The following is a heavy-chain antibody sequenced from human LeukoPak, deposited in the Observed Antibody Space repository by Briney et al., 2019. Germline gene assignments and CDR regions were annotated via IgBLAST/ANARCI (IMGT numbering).Heavy chain of an antibody. Sequence: NASETLSLTCTVSGTSINSHYWSWIRQPPGRGLEWIGYIYYTGSTRYSPSLKSRITISVDASKNQFSLRLNSVTAADTAVYFCARLASPPPEGMPGFWFFDLWGRGSLVTVSS. CDR2: IYYTGST. V-gene: IGHV4-59*08. CDR3: ARLASPPPEGMPGFWFFDL. J-gene: IGHJ2*01. CDR1: GTSINSHY. D-gene: IGHD2-2*01.